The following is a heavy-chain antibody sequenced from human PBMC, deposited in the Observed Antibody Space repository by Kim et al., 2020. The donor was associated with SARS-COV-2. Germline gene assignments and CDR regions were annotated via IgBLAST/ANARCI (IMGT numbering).Heavy chain of an antibody. CDR3: ARRPVAATGRVDY. Sequence: GESLKISCKGSGYRFTSYWISWVRQMPGKGLEWMGRIDPSDSYTNYSPSFQGHVTISADKSISTAYLQWSSLKASDTAMYYCARRPVAATGRVDYWGQGTLVTVSS. CDR1: GYRFTSYW. J-gene: IGHJ4*02. CDR2: IDPSDSYT. D-gene: IGHD6-13*01. V-gene: IGHV5-10-1*01.